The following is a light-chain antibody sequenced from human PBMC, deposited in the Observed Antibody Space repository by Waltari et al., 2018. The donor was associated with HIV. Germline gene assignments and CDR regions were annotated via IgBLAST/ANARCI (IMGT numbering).Light chain of an antibody. J-gene: IGLJ3*02. V-gene: IGLV2-8*01. CDR2: EVS. CDR3: SSYAANNDIL. Sequence: QSALTQPPSASGSPGQSVTISCTGSSSDIGGYRFVSWYQQHPGKAPKLIIYEVSKRPAGVPYRLSGSESGNTASLTVSGLQAEDEADYFCSSYAANNDILFGGGTKLTVL. CDR1: SSDIGGYRF.